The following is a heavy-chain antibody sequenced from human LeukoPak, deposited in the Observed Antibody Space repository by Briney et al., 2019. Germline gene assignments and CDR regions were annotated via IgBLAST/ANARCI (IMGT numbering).Heavy chain of an antibody. J-gene: IGHJ5*02. D-gene: IGHD3-10*01. Sequence: SETLSLTCGVSGGSISNTNWWTWVRQPPGKGQEWIGEIYHSGSTNYNPSLKSRVTISVDKSKNQFSLKLSSVTAADTAVYYCARTSRINMVLDPWGQGTLVTVSS. CDR1: GGSISNTNW. V-gene: IGHV4/OR15-8*01. CDR3: ARTSRINMVLDP. CDR2: IYHSGST.